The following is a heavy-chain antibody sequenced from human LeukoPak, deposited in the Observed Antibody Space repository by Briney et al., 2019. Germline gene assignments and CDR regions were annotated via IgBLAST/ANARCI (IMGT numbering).Heavy chain of an antibody. D-gene: IGHD3-16*01. CDR1: GDSVSSGSHY. V-gene: IGHV4-31*01. Sequence: TSETLSLTCTVSGDSVSSGSHYWSWIRQDPGKGLEWIGYISSSGSTYYNPSLRRLVAISLDTSDNQFSLRLSSVTAADTAVYYCASHDATAYHGFFDYWGQGTLVTVSS. CDR2: ISSSGST. J-gene: IGHJ4*02. CDR3: ASHDATAYHGFFDY.